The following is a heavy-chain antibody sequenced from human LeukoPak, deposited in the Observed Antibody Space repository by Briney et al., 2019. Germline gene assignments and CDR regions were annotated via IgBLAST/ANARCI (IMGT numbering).Heavy chain of an antibody. J-gene: IGHJ3*02. CDR2: INWNGGST. CDR1: GFTFDDYG. Sequence: PGGSLGLSCAASGFTFDDYGMSWVRQAPGKGLEWVSGINWNGGSTGYADSVKGRFTISRDNAKNSLYLQMNSLRAEDTALYYCASIWQQLVYDAFDIWGQGTMVTVSS. D-gene: IGHD6-13*01. V-gene: IGHV3-20*04. CDR3: ASIWQQLVYDAFDI.